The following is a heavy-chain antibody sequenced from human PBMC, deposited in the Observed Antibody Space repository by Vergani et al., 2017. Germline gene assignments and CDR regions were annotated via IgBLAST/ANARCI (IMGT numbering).Heavy chain of an antibody. CDR3: ARDLADSSGYYYSSPVYNWLDP. V-gene: IGHV1-69*01. Sequence: QVQLVQSGAEVKKPGSSVKVSCKASGGTFSSYAISWVRQAPGQGLEWMGGIIPIFGTANYAQKFQGRVTITADESTSTAYMERSSLRSEDTAVYYWARDLADSSGYYYSSPVYNWLDPWGQGTLVTVSS. CDR1: GGTFSSYA. J-gene: IGHJ5*02. CDR2: IIPIFGTA. D-gene: IGHD3-22*01.